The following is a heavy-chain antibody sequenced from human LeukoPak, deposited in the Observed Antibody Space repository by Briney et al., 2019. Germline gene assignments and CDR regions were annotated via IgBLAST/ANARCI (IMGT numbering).Heavy chain of an antibody. CDR3: ARRRGYEWVVDY. V-gene: IGHV1-8*01. D-gene: IGHD5-12*01. CDR1: GYTFTSYD. CDR2: MNPNSGNT. Sequence: ASVKVSCKASGYTFTSYDINWVRQATGQGLEWMGWMNPNSGNTGYAQKFQGRVTMTRNTSISTAYMELSSLRSEDTAVYYCARRRGYEWVVDYWGQGTLVTVS. J-gene: IGHJ4*02.